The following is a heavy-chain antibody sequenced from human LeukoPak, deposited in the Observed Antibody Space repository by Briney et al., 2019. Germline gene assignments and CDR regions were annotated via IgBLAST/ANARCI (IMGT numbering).Heavy chain of an antibody. V-gene: IGHV3-30*04. CDR2: ISYDGSNK. CDR3: ARADSSIAARLSRSSIFNYYYYMVV. CDR1: GFTFSSYA. Sequence: GGSLRLSCAASGFTFSSYAMHWVRQAPGKGLEWVAVISYDGSNKYYADSVKGRFTISRDNSRNTVYLQMNSLRAEDTAVYYCARADSSIAARLSRSSIFNYYYYMVVWGKGTTVTVSS. D-gene: IGHD6-6*01. J-gene: IGHJ6*03.